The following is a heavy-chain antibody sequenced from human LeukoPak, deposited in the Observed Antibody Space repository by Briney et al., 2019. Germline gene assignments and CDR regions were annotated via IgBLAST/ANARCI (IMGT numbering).Heavy chain of an antibody. D-gene: IGHD3-22*01. CDR2: IYYSGST. CDR3: ARENYDSSGYYYRFDY. V-gene: IGHV4-31*03. CDR1: GGSISSGDYY. J-gene: IGHJ4*02. Sequence: PSETLSLTCTVSGGSISSGDYYWSWIRQHPGKGLEWIGYIYYSGSTYYNPSLKSRVTISVDTSKNQFSLKLSSVTAADTAVYYCARENYDSSGYYYRFDYWGQGTLVTVSS.